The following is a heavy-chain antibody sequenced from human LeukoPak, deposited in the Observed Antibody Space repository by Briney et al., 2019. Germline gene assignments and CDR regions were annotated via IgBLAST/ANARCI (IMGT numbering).Heavy chain of an antibody. V-gene: IGHV4-4*02. D-gene: IGHD2-21*01. CDR3: AREGGYSRGVRGYFQH. CDR2: IYHSGST. CDR1: GGSISSSNW. Sequence: PSGTLSLTCAVSGGSISSSNWWSWVRQPPGKGLEWIGEIYHSGSTNYNPSLKSRVTISVDKSKNQFSLKLSSVTAADTAVYYCAREGGYSRGVRGYFQHWGQGTLVTVSS. J-gene: IGHJ1*01.